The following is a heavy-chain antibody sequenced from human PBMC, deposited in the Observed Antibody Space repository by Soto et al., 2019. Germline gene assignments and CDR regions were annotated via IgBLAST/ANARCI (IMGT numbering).Heavy chain of an antibody. Sequence: PVGSLRLSCSSSVCSFRSYVMQLVLQAPGKGLEWVAVIWYDGITKYYADSLKGRFTISRDNSKNTLYLQMNSLRAEDTAVYYCARGLPGGLGDFAIWGQGPMVTVS. CDR2: IWYDGITK. V-gene: IGHV3-33*01. CDR3: ARGLPGGLGDFAI. J-gene: IGHJ3*02. D-gene: IGHD3-16*01. CDR1: VCSFRSYV.